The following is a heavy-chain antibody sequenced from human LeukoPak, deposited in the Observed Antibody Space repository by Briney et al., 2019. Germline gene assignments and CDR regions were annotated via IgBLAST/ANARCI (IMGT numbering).Heavy chain of an antibody. J-gene: IGHJ4*02. CDR1: GGSISSYY. V-gene: IGHV4-59*01. CDR3: AREFGGESSTSCYGY. D-gene: IGHD2-2*01. Sequence: SETLSLTCTVSGGSISSYYWSWIRQPPGKGLEWIGYIYYSGSTNYNPSLKSRVTISVDTSKNQFSLKLSSVTAADTAVYYCAREFGGESSTSCYGYWGQGTLVTASS. CDR2: IYYSGST.